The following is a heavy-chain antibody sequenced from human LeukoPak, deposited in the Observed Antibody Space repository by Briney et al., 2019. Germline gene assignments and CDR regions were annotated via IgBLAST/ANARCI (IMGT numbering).Heavy chain of an antibody. CDR1: GDSISSSSYF. J-gene: IGHJ4*02. CDR2: IYYSGTT. Sequence: SETLSLTCTVSGDSISSSSYFWGWIRQPPGKGLEWIGSIYYSGTTYYNPSLKSRVIISVDTSKNQFSLKLSSVTAADTAVYYCARDGQWLSNHFDYWGQGALVTVSS. D-gene: IGHD6-19*01. V-gene: IGHV4-39*07. CDR3: ARDGQWLSNHFDY.